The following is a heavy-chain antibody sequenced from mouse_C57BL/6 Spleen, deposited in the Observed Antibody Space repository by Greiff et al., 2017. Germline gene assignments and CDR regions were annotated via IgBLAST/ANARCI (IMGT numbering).Heavy chain of an antibody. J-gene: IGHJ2*01. Sequence: EVKLVESGPVLVKPGASVKMSCKASGYTFTDYYMNWVKQSHGKSLEWIGVINPYNGGTSYNQKFKGKATLTVDKSSSTAYMELNSLTSEDSAVYYCARSGDGDYFDYWGQGTTLTVSS. CDR2: INPYNGGT. CDR1: GYTFTDYY. V-gene: IGHV1-19*01. D-gene: IGHD3-3*01. CDR3: ARSGDGDYFDY.